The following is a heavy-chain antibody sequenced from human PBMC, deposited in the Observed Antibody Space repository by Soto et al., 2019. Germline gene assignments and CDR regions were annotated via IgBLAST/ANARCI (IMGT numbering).Heavy chain of an antibody. Sequence: QVQLQESGPGLVKPSETLSLICTVSGGSLGDHYWTWIRQPPGKGLEWLGYISTTGVTNYNSSLESRLTMSIDASKNQFSLNLSSVTAADTAIYFCARHGGDVVVVRDWGQGTQVTVSS. D-gene: IGHD2-21*01. CDR1: GGSLGDHY. V-gene: IGHV4-4*08. CDR2: ISTTGVT. J-gene: IGHJ4*02. CDR3: ARHGGDVVVVRD.